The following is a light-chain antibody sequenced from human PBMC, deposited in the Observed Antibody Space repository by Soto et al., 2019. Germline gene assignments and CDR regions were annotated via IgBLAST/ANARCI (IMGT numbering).Light chain of an antibody. CDR2: SNT. CDR1: SSNIGAGYD. CDR3: QSYDSSLSVYV. V-gene: IGLV1-40*01. Sequence: QSVLTQPPSVSGAPGQRVTISCTGSSSNIGAGYDVHWYQHLPGAAPKLFIYSNTNRPSGVPDRFSGSRSGTSASLAITGFQAENEADYYCQSYDSSLSVYVFGTGTKVT. J-gene: IGLJ1*01.